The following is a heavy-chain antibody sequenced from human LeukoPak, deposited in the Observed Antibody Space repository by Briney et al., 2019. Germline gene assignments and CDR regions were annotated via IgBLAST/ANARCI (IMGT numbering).Heavy chain of an antibody. J-gene: IGHJ4*02. CDR3: ARAPGPYYYDSSGYFDY. V-gene: IGHV4-39*07. Sequence: ASETLSLTCTVSGGSIRSSYYYWGWIRQPPGKGLEWIGEINHSGSTNYNPSLKSRVTISVDTSKNQFSLKLSSVTAADTAVYYCARAPGPYYYDSSGYFDYWGQGTLVTVSS. CDR2: INHSGST. CDR1: GGSIRSSYYY. D-gene: IGHD3-22*01.